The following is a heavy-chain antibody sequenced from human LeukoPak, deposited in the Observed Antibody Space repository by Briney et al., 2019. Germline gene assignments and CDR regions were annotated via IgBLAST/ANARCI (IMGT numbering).Heavy chain of an antibody. D-gene: IGHD3-22*01. Sequence: PGRSLRLSCAASGFTFSNHAIHWVRQAPGKGLEWVAVIWSDGNRKYYLDSVKGRFTISRDNSENTLYLQMNSLRAEDTAIYYCATGTDSSGYYPFDYWGQGTLVTVSS. CDR1: GFTFSNHA. CDR3: ATGTDSSGYYPFDY. V-gene: IGHV3-33*08. J-gene: IGHJ4*02. CDR2: IWSDGNRK.